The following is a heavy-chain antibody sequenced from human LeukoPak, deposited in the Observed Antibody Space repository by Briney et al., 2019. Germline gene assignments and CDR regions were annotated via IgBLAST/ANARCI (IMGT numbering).Heavy chain of an antibody. CDR2: LYYSGST. D-gene: IGHD2-2*01. V-gene: IGHV4-39*01. Sequence: PSETLSLTCTVSGGSISSSSYYWGWIRQPPGKGLEWIGSLYYSGSTYYNPSLKSRVTISVDTSKNQFSLELSSVTAADTAVYYCARRDIVVVPAAPGSWFDPWGQGTLVTVSS. J-gene: IGHJ5*02. CDR3: ARRDIVVVPAAPGSWFDP. CDR1: GGSISSSSYY.